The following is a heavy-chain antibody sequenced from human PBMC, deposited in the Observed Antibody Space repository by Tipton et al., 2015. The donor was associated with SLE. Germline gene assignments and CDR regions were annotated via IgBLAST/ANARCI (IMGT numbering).Heavy chain of an antibody. Sequence: TLSLTCAVSGYSISSGYYWGWIRQPPGKGLEWIGSIYHSRSTYYNPSLKSRVTISVDTSKNQFSLKLSSVTAADTAVYYCAREWFGAFDIWGQGTMVTVSS. CDR3: AREWFGAFDI. CDR2: IYHSRST. CDR1: GYSISSGYY. J-gene: IGHJ3*02. V-gene: IGHV4-38-2*02. D-gene: IGHD3-16*01.